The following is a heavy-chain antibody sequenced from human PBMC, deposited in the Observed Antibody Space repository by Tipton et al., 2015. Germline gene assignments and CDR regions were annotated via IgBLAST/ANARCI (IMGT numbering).Heavy chain of an antibody. D-gene: IGHD6-19*01. V-gene: IGHV4-38-2*01. J-gene: IGHJ3*02. Sequence: LRLSCAVSAYSISSDYYWGWIRQPPGKGLEWIGSISHSGNTYYNPSLKSRVTMSRDTSKNQFSLKLTSVTAADTAVYYCARVMRHISVAGSASDGFSMWGQGTMVTVSS. CDR1: AYSISSDYY. CDR2: ISHSGNT. CDR3: ARVMRHISVAGSASDGFSM.